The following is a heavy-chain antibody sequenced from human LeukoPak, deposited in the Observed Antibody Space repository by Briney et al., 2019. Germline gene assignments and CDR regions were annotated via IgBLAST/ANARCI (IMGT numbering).Heavy chain of an antibody. CDR2: IYYSGST. D-gene: IGHD1-26*01. CDR3: ASSGSYTPHPFDY. V-gene: IGHV4-39*07. CDR1: GGSISSSSYY. Sequence: SETLSLTCTVSGGSISSSSYYWGWIRQPRGKGLEWIGSIYYSGSTYYNPSLKSRVTISVDTSKNQFSLKLSSVTAADTAVYYCASSGSYTPHPFDYWGQGTLVTVSS. J-gene: IGHJ4*02.